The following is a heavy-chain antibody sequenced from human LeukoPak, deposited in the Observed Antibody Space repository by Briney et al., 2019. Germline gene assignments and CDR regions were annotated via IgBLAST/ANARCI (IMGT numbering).Heavy chain of an antibody. CDR2: MEPTSGNT. CDR1: GYTFTSYD. CDR3: ARGAIIVARRENWFDP. D-gene: IGHD3-16*02. V-gene: IGHV1-8*01. J-gene: IGHJ5*02. Sequence: GASVKVSCKASGYTFTSYDINWVRQATGQGLEWMGWMEPTSGNTGYAQKFQGRVTMTRNTSISTAYMELSSLRSEDTAVYYCARGAIIVARRENWFDPWGQGTLVTVSS.